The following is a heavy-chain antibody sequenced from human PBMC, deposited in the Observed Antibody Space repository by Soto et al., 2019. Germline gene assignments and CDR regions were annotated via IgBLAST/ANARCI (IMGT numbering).Heavy chain of an antibody. CDR2: ISGSGGST. CDR3: AKRPKPGTPMGGWFDP. D-gene: IGHD1-7*01. J-gene: IGHJ5*02. CDR1: GFTFSSYD. Sequence: EVQLLESGGGLVQPGGSLRLSCAASGFTFSSYDINWVRQAPGKGLEWVSGISGSGGSTYYADSVKGRFTISRDNSKNTLYLQMNSLRAEDTATYYCAKRPKPGTPMGGWFDPWGQGTLVTVSS. V-gene: IGHV3-23*01.